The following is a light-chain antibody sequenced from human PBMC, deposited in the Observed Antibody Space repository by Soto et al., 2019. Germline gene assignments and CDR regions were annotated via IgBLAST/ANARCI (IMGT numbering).Light chain of an antibody. CDR3: QQYVSSVT. V-gene: IGKV3-20*01. CDR1: QSVDSSF. Sequence: EIVLTQSPGSLSLSPGERATLSCRASQSVDSSFFAWYQQKPGQAPRLLIYGASNRATGTPDRFSGRGSGTDFTLTITGLEPEDFAVYYCQQYVSSVTFGQGTKVEIK. CDR2: GAS. J-gene: IGKJ1*01.